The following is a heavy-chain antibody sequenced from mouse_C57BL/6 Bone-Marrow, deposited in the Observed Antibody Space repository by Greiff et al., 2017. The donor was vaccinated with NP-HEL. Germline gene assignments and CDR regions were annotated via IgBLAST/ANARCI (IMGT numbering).Heavy chain of an antibody. V-gene: IGHV7-1*01. Sequence: EVKVVESGGGLVQSGRSLRLSCATSGFTFSDFYMEWVRQAPGTGLEWIAASRNKANDYTTEYSASVKGRFIVSRDTSQSILYLQMNALRAEDTAIYYCARAADWYFDVWGTGTTVTVSS. CDR3: ARAADWYFDV. J-gene: IGHJ1*03. CDR2: SRNKANDYTT. CDR1: GFTFSDFY.